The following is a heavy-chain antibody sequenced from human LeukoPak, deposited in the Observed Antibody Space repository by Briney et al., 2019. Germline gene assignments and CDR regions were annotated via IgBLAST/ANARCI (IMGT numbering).Heavy chain of an antibody. J-gene: IGHJ4*02. CDR3: ARVSIFGVGDDY. CDR1: GFTFSSYS. CDR2: ISSSSSYI. Sequence: PGGSLRLSCAASGFTFSSYSMNWVRQAPGKGLEWVSSISSSSSYIYYADSVKGRFTISGDNAKNSLYLQMNSLRAEDTAVYYCARVSIFGVGDDYWGQGTLVTVSS. D-gene: IGHD3-3*01. V-gene: IGHV3-21*01.